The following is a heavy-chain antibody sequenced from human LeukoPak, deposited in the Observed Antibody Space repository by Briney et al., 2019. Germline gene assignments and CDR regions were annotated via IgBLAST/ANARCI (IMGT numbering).Heavy chain of an antibody. CDR3: ARDHADTPYNWNDGLAFDI. CDR2: ISGSGGST. D-gene: IGHD1-1*01. V-gene: IGHV3-23*01. Sequence: GGSLRLSCAASGFTFSSYAMSWVRQAPGKGLEWVSAISGSGGSTYYADSVKGRFTISRDNSKNTLYLQMNSLRAEDTAVYYCARDHADTPYNWNDGLAFDIWGQGTMVTVSS. J-gene: IGHJ3*02. CDR1: GFTFSSYA.